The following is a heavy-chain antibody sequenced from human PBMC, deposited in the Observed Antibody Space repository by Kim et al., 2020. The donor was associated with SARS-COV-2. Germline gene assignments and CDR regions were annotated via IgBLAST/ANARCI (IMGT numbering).Heavy chain of an antibody. CDR2: INPNSGGT. Sequence: ASVKVSCKASGYTFTGYYMHWVRQAPGQGLEWMGRINPNSGGTNYAQKFQGRVTMTRDTSISTAYMELSRLRSDDTAVYYCARDARPYSSSWYEENFDYWGQGTLVTVSS. V-gene: IGHV1-2*06. J-gene: IGHJ4*02. CDR1: GYTFTGYY. CDR3: ARDARPYSSSWYEENFDY. D-gene: IGHD6-13*01.